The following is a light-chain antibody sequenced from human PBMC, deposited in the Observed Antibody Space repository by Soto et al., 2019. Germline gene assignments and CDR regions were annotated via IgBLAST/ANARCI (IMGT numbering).Light chain of an antibody. Sequence: IQMTQSPSSLSASVGDRVTITCRASQGVRDDVGWYQQKPGKAPKPLIYSASTLQSGVPSRFSGSGSGTDFTLTISGLQPEDVAAYDCLQENSYPLTFGGGTKVEIK. CDR3: LQENSYPLT. V-gene: IGKV1-6*01. CDR1: QGVRDD. CDR2: SAS. J-gene: IGKJ4*01.